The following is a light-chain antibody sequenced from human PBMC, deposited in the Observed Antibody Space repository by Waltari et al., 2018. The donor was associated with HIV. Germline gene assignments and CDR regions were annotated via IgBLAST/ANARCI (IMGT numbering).Light chain of an antibody. CDR2: VGA. Sequence: SYVLTQPPSVSVAPGQTAGITCGGDNIGSKRVHWYQQKPGQAPVLLIYVGADRPAGIPERFSGSNSENTATLTIGRVEAGDEADYYCQVWDSGSAHVVFGGGTNLAVL. CDR3: QVWDSGSAHVV. V-gene: IGLV3-21*02. J-gene: IGLJ2*01. CDR1: NIGSKR.